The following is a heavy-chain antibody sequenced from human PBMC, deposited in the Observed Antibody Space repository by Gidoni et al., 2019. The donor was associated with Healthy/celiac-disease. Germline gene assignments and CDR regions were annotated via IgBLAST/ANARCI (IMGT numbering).Heavy chain of an antibody. V-gene: IGHV3-15*01. J-gene: IGHJ6*02. CDR2: IKSKTDGWTT. CDR3: TTYRAMVRGVIIWRGV. Sequence: EVQLVESGGVLVKPGGSLRLSCAASGFTFSNAWMSWVRQAPGKGMEGVGRIKSKTDGWTTDYAAPVKGRFTISRDDSKNKLYLQMNSLKTEDTAVYYCTTYRAMVRGVIIWRGVWGQGNTVTVSS. CDR1: GFTFSNAW. D-gene: IGHD3-10*01.